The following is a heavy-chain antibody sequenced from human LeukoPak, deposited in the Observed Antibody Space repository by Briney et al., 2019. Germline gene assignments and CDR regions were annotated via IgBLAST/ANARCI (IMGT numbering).Heavy chain of an antibody. CDR1: GGSFSDYF. V-gene: IGHV4-34*01. CDR3: ARFSRITWGDWGDAFDI. Sequence: PSGTLSLTCSVYGGSFSDYFWSWIRKSPGKGLEWIGEIDDGGNTNYNPSLMSRVIVSMEKSKKQFSLVMRSVAAADTAVYYCARFSRITWGDWGDAFDIWGQGTTVIVSS. CDR2: IDDGGNT. J-gene: IGHJ3*02. D-gene: IGHD2-21*02.